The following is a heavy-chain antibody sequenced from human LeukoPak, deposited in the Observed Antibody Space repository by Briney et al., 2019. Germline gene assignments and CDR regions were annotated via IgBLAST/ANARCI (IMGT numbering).Heavy chain of an antibody. CDR1: GFTIIGYA. CDR2: ISHDATD. CDR3: ARRGGYYTYYYDSSGYYFDY. D-gene: IGHD3-22*01. Sequence: PGGSLRLSCAASGFTIIGYAMYWVRQAPGKGLEFVASISHDATDRYRESVKGRFTISRDNAKNSLYLQMNSLRAEDTAVYYCARRGGYYTYYYDSSGYYFDYWGQGTLVTVSS. V-gene: IGHV3-30*04. J-gene: IGHJ4*02.